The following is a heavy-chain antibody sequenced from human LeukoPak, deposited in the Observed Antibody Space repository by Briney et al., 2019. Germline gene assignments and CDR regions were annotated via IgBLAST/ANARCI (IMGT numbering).Heavy chain of an antibody. V-gene: IGHV4-59*01. CDR1: GGSISSYY. Sequence: SETLSLTCTVSGGSISSYYWSWIRQPPGKGLEWIGYIYYSGSTNYNPSLKSRVTISVDTSKNQFSLKLSSVTAADTAVYYCASKMATISDDAFDICSQGTMVTVSS. D-gene: IGHD5-24*01. J-gene: IGHJ3*02. CDR3: ASKMATISDDAFDI. CDR2: IYYSGST.